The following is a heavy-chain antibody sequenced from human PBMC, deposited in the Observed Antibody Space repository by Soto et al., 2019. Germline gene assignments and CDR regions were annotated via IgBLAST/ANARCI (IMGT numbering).Heavy chain of an antibody. CDR2: ISGSDDST. V-gene: IGHV3-23*01. J-gene: IGHJ4*02. Sequence: EVQLLESGGGLVKPGESMRLSCAASGFTFSSYAMSWVRQAPGKGLEWVSVISGSDDSTYYADSVKGRFTISRDNSNNTLYLQMNSLRDEDTAVYYCAKRSSSSTLDYWGQGTLVTVSS. D-gene: IGHD6-6*01. CDR3: AKRSSSSTLDY. CDR1: GFTFSSYA.